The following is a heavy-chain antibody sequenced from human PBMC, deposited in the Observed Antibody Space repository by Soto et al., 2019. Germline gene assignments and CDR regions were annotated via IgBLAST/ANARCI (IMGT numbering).Heavy chain of an antibody. J-gene: IGHJ5*02. V-gene: IGHV1-18*01. CDR1: GYTFTSYG. Sequence: GASVKVSCKASGYTFTSYGISWVRQAPGQGLEWMGWISAYNGNTNYAQKLQGRVTMTTDTSTSTAYMELRSLRSDDTAVYYCARDRQGYCSSTSCYDTSWFDPWGQGTLVTVSS. CDR3: ARDRQGYCSSTSCYDTSWFDP. CDR2: ISAYNGNT. D-gene: IGHD2-2*01.